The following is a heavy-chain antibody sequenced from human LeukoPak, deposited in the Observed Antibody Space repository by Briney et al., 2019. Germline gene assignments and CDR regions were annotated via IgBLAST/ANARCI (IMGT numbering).Heavy chain of an antibody. D-gene: IGHD7-27*01. J-gene: IGHJ4*02. Sequence: PGGSLRLSCAAFGFRFGSYGMHWVRQAPGKGLEWVSVISFDGNNEYYGDSVKGRFTISRDNSKDALYLQMNSLRAEDTAVYYCARDAGTWGYGYNLDSWGQGTLVTVSS. CDR2: ISFDGNNE. V-gene: IGHV3-30*03. CDR3: ARDAGTWGYGYNLDS. CDR1: GFRFGSYG.